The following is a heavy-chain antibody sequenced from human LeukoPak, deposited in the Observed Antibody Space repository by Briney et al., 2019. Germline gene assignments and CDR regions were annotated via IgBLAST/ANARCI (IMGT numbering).Heavy chain of an antibody. D-gene: IGHD4-17*01. CDR2: INPNSGGT. J-gene: IGHJ3*02. V-gene: IGHV1-2*02. Sequence: GASVKVSCKASGYTFTSYGISWVRQAPGQGLEWMGWINPNSGGTNYAQKFQGRVTMTRDTSISTAYMELSRLRSDDTAVYYCASRLDYGADAFDIWGQGTMVTVSS. CDR3: ASRLDYGADAFDI. CDR1: GYTFTSYG.